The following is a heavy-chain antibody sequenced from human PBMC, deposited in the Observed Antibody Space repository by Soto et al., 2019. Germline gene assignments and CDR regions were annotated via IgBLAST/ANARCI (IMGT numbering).Heavy chain of an antibody. CDR2: ISSSSSYI. Sequence: PGGSLRLSCAASGFTFSSYSMNWVRQAPGKGLEWVSSISSSSSYIYYADSVKGRFTISRDNSKNTLYLQMNSLRAEDTAVYYCAKDLLGRSYYYYYGMDVWGQGTTVTVSS. CDR1: GFTFSSYS. CDR3: AKDLLGRSYYYYYGMDV. V-gene: IGHV3-21*04. D-gene: IGHD3-10*01. J-gene: IGHJ6*02.